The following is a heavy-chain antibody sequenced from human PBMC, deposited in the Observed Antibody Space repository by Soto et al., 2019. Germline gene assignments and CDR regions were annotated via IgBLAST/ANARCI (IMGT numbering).Heavy chain of an antibody. V-gene: IGHV4-34*01. CDR2: INHSGST. D-gene: IGHD2-15*01. CDR3: ARGTELNIVVVVAATPSGGSSWFDP. CDR1: GGSFSGDY. Sequence: SETLSLTCAVYGGSFSGDYWSWIRQPPGKGLEWIGEINHSGSTNYNPSLKSRVTISVDTSKNQFSLKLSSVTAADTAVYYCARGTELNIVVVVAATPSGGSSWFDPWGQGTLVTSPQ. J-gene: IGHJ5*02.